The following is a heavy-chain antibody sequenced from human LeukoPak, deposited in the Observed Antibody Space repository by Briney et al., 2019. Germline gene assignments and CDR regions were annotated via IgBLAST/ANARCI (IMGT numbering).Heavy chain of an antibody. J-gene: IGHJ4*02. Sequence: GGSLRLSCAASGFTFSSYAMSWVRQAPGKGLEWVSAISGSGGSTCYADSVKGRFTISRDNSKNTLYLQMNSLRAEDTAVYYCAKDHTYYYDSSGYYYFDYWGQGTLVTVSS. CDR1: GFTFSSYA. CDR2: ISGSGGST. CDR3: AKDHTYYYDSSGYYYFDY. V-gene: IGHV3-23*01. D-gene: IGHD3-22*01.